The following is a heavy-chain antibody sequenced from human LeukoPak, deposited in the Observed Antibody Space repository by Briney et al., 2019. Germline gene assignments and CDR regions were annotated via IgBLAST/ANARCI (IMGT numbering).Heavy chain of an antibody. Sequence: GGSLRLSCAASGFTVSSNYMSWVRQAPGKGLEWVSVIYSGGSTYYAASVKGRFTISRDNSKNTLYLQMNSLRAEDTAVYYCARGLGFGELLFDYWGQGTLVTVSS. CDR2: IYSGGST. D-gene: IGHD3-10*01. J-gene: IGHJ4*02. V-gene: IGHV3-53*01. CDR3: ARGLGFGELLFDY. CDR1: GFTVSSNY.